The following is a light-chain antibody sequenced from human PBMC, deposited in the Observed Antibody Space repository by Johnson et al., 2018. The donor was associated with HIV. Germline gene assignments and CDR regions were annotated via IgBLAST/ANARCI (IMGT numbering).Light chain of an antibody. CDR1: SSNIGNNR. Sequence: QSVLTQPPSVSAAPGQKVTISCSGSSSNIGNNRVSWYQQLPGTAPKLLIYDNNKRPSGIPDRFSGSKSGTSATLGITGLQTGDEADYYCGTWDSSLSAYVFGTGTKVTVL. V-gene: IGLV1-51*01. CDR2: DNN. CDR3: GTWDSSLSAYV. J-gene: IGLJ1*01.